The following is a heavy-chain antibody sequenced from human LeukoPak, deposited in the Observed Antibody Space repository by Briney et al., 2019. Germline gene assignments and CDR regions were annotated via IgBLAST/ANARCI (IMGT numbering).Heavy chain of an antibody. CDR3: ATRIVGATFDY. V-gene: IGHV5-51*01. CDR1: GYSFTNYW. J-gene: IGHJ4*02. D-gene: IGHD1-26*01. Sequence: GESLKISCKGSGYSFTNYWIGWVRQMPGKGLEWMGIIYPGDSDTKYSPSFQGQVTMSADKSISTAYLQWSSLKASDTAMYYCATRIVGATFDYWGQGTLVTVSS. CDR2: IYPGDSDT.